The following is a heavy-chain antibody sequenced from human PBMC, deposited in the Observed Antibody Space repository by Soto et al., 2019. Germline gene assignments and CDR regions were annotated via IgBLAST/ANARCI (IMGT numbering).Heavy chain of an antibody. CDR1: GYTFTSYG. Sequence: ASVKVSCKASGYTFTSYGISWVRQAPGQGLEWMGWISAYNGNTNYAQKLQGRVTMTTDTSTSTAYMELRSLRSDDTAVYYCARFDYDFRGKGAFDYWGQGTLVTVSS. V-gene: IGHV1-18*01. D-gene: IGHD3-3*01. CDR2: ISAYNGNT. CDR3: ARFDYDFRGKGAFDY. J-gene: IGHJ4*02.